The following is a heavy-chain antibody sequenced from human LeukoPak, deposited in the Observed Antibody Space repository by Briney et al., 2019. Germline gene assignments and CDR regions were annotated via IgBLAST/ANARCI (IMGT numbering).Heavy chain of an antibody. D-gene: IGHD1-26*01. J-gene: IGHJ6*02. Sequence: PSETLSLTCAVYGGSFSGYYWSWIRQPPGKGLEWIGYIYYNGNTNYSPSLKSRVTMSVDTSKNLSSLKVSSVTAADTAVYYCARGRSNYYGMDVWGQGTTVTVSS. CDR3: ARGRSNYYGMDV. V-gene: IGHV4-59*01. CDR2: IYYNGNT. CDR1: GGSFSGYY.